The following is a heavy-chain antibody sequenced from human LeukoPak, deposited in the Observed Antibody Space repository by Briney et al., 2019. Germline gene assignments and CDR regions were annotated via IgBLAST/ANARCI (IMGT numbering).Heavy chain of an antibody. CDR3: ARDRVTVAGRDYSYYYGMDV. J-gene: IGHJ6*02. CDR1: GGSISSSDYY. Sequence: SETLSLTCTVSGGSISSSDYYWPWLRQHPGKGLEWVGYVHHSGSASYNPSLKSRVTISGDTSKTQFSLKLSSVTAADTAVYYCARDRVTVAGRDYSYYYGMDVWGQGTAVTVSS. V-gene: IGHV4-31*03. D-gene: IGHD6-19*01. CDR2: VHHSGSA.